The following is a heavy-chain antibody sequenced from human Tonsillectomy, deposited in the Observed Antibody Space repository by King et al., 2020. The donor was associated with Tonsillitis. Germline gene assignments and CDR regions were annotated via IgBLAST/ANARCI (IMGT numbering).Heavy chain of an antibody. V-gene: IGHV4-59*08. J-gene: IGHJ6*03. Sequence: QLQESGPGLVKPSETLSLTCTVSGGSISSYYWSWIRQPPGKGLEWIGYIYYSGSTNYNPSLKSRVTISVDTSKNQFSLKLSSVTAADTAVYYCARQVQQIIMVRGSPHSYYYYYMDVWGKGTTVTVSS. CDR1: GGSISSYY. CDR2: IYYSGST. CDR3: ARQVQQIIMVRGSPHSYYYYYMDV. D-gene: IGHD3-10*01.